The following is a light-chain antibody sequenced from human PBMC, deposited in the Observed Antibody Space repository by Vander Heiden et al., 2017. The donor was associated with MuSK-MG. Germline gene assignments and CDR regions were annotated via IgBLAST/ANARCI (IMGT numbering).Light chain of an antibody. CDR1: QSLLHSDGKAY. J-gene: IGKJ2*01. CDR2: EAS. V-gene: IGKV2D-29*01. CDR3: RQTVHFPPA. Sequence: EIVLTQPPLSLSVTPGQPASITCKSSQSLLHSDGKAYLYWYHQKAGQPPQLLIYEASNRCSGVPDRFSGSGSGTDFTLKISRVAAEDVGVYYCRQTVHFPPAFGQGTKLEIK.